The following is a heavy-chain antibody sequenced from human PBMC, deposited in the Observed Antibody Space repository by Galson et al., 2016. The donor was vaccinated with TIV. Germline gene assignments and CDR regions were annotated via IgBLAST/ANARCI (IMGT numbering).Heavy chain of an antibody. D-gene: IGHD3-10*01. J-gene: IGHJ5*02. CDR2: ISAYSGDT. Sequence: SVKVSCKASGYTFNKYGVTWVRQAPGQGLEWMGWISAYSGDTNYAQKFQGRVTMTTDTSVNTAFMELSSLRSDDTAVFYCARNFKRELASYWFDPWGQGTPVTVPS. CDR3: ARNFKRELASYWFDP. V-gene: IGHV1-18*01. CDR1: GYTFNKYG.